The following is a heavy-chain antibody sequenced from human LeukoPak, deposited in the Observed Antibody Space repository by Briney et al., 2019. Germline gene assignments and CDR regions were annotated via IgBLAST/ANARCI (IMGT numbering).Heavy chain of an antibody. D-gene: IGHD1-26*01. CDR2: IIPIFGTV. CDR3: AREWELLLYYFDY. V-gene: IGHV1-69*05. Sequence: TVKVSCKASGGTFSSYAISWVRQAPGQGLEWMGRIIPIFGTVNYAQKFQGRVTITTDESTSTAYMELSSLRSEDTAVYYYAREWELLLYYFDYWGQGTLVTVSS. CDR1: GGTFSSYA. J-gene: IGHJ4*02.